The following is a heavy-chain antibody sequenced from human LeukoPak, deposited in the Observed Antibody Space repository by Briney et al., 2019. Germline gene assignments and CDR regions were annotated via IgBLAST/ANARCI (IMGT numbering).Heavy chain of an antibody. CDR2: IYSGGST. CDR3: ASSGSWYSTSSDY. D-gene: IGHD6-13*01. V-gene: IGHV3-66*01. J-gene: IGHJ4*02. Sequence: PGGSLRLSCAASGFTVSSNYMSWVRQAPGKGLEWVSVIYSGGSTYYADSVKGRFTISRDNSKNTLYLQMNSLRAEDTAVYYCASSGSWYSTSSDYWGQGTLVTVSS. CDR1: GFTVSSNY.